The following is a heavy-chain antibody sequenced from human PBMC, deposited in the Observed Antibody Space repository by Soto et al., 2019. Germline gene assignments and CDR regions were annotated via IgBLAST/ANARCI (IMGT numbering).Heavy chain of an antibody. D-gene: IGHD2-15*01. CDR3: ARVSGWLPEY. Sequence: QVQLQESGPGLVKPSETLSLTCTVSGGSISSYYWSWMRQPPGKGLEWIGYIYYSGSTNYNPSLKSRVTLSEDTYKNPFSLKLSSVTAADTAVYYCARVSGWLPEYLGQGTLVTVYS. J-gene: IGHJ4*02. V-gene: IGHV4-59*01. CDR2: IYYSGST. CDR1: GGSISSYY.